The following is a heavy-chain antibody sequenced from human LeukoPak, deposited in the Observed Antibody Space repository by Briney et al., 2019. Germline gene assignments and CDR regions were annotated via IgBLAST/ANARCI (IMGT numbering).Heavy chain of an antibody. CDR2: IWNDGSNK. CDR1: GFTFSSYG. D-gene: IGHD4-17*01. V-gene: IGHV3-33*06. Sequence: GRSLRLSCAASGFTFSSYGMHWVRQAPGKGLEWVAVIWNDGSNKYYADSVKGRFTIPRDNSKNTLYLQMNSLRAEDTAVYYCAKAANDYGDYVLDYWGQGTLVTVSS. CDR3: AKAANDYGDYVLDY. J-gene: IGHJ4*02.